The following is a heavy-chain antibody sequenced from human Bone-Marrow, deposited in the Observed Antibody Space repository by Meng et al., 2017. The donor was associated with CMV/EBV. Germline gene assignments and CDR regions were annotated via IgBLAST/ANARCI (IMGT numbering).Heavy chain of an antibody. CDR2: IKEDGSQK. J-gene: IGHJ4*02. CDR3: ARFASVGY. CDR1: GFTFLNRW. V-gene: IGHV3-7*03. D-gene: IGHD3-16*01. Sequence: LPLPCAASGFTFLNRWMTWVRQAPGKGPEWVATIKEDGSQKFYSASVKGRCTISRDNAQNSLYLQMNNLSPEDTAMSYCARFASVGYWGQGTLITVSS.